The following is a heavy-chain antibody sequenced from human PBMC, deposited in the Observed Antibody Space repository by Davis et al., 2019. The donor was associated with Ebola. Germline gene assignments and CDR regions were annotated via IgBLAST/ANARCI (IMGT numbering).Heavy chain of an antibody. CDR3: AKSGLSFGVVKYHYGMDV. J-gene: IGHJ6*04. CDR1: GFTFSSYW. CDR2: INSDGSST. Sequence: HTGGSLRLSCAASGFTFSSYWMHWVRQAPGKGLVWVSRINSDGSSTSYADSVKGRFTISRDNAKNTLYLQMNSLRAVDTAVYYCAKSGLSFGVVKYHYGMDVWGKGTTVTVSS. D-gene: IGHD3-3*01. V-gene: IGHV3-74*01.